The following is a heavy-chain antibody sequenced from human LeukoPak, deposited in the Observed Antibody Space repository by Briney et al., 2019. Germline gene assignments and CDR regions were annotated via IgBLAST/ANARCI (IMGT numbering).Heavy chain of an antibody. D-gene: IGHD2-2*01. CDR2: ISWNSGSI. Sequence: PGRSLRLSCAASGFTFDDYAMHWVRQAPGKGLEWVSGISWNSGSIGYADSVKGRFTISRDNAKNSLYLQMNSLRAEDTALYYCAKDYCSSTSCPLDYWGQGTLVTVSS. CDR3: AKDYCSSTSCPLDY. CDR1: GFTFDDYA. V-gene: IGHV3-9*01. J-gene: IGHJ4*02.